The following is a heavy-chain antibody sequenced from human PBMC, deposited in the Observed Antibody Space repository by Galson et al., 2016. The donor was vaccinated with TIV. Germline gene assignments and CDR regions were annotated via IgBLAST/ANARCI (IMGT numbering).Heavy chain of an antibody. CDR3: ARATPSVFGVVMTLDY. J-gene: IGHJ4*02. CDR1: GDSVSSDSAA. D-gene: IGHD3-3*01. V-gene: IGHV6-1*01. Sequence: CAISGDSVSSDSAAWNWIRPSPSRGLEWLGRTYYRSKWYNDYAVAVKSRITITPDTSKNQFSLQLTSVTPEDTAVYYCARATPSVFGVVMTLDYWGQGTLVTVSS. CDR2: TYYRSKWYN.